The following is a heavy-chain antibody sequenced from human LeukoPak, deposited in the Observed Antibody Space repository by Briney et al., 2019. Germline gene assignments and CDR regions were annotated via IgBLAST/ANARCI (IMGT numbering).Heavy chain of an antibody. V-gene: IGHV1-2*02. J-gene: IGHJ4*02. D-gene: IGHD3-22*01. CDR3: ATQVHVSSGYPFDY. CDR1: GYTFTGYY. Sequence: GASVKVSCKASGYTFTGYYMHWVRQAPGQGLEWMGWINPNSGGTNYAQKFQGRVTMTRDTSISTAYMELSSLRSEDTAVYYCATQVHVSSGYPFDYWGQGTLVTVSS. CDR2: INPNSGGT.